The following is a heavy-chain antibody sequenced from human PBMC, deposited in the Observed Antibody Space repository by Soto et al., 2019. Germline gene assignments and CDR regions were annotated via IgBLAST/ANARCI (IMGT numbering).Heavy chain of an antibody. D-gene: IGHD6-19*01. CDR3: ARVLLSITVAGSDH. Sequence: GGSLRLSCGVSGFTISSYAMNWVRQAPGKGLEWVSSIIVSGGSTYYADSVKGRFTISRDNSKNTLYLQMSSLRAEDTAVYYCARVLLSITVAGSDHWGQGTLVTVSS. CDR1: GFTISSYA. J-gene: IGHJ4*02. CDR2: IIVSGGST. V-gene: IGHV3-23*01.